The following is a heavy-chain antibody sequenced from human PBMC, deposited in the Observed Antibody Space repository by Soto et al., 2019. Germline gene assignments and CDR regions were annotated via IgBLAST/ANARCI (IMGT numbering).Heavy chain of an antibody. J-gene: IGHJ6*03. CDR1: GGSISSYY. V-gene: IGHV4-59*08. Sequence: SATLSLTCTYPGGSISSYYWNWIRQPPGKGLEWIGYIYYSGSTNYNPSLKSRVTISVDTSKNQLSLKLSSVTAADTAVYYCARLGAYDILTGYFHYYMDVWGKGTTVT. CDR2: IYYSGST. CDR3: ARLGAYDILTGYFHYYMDV. D-gene: IGHD3-9*01.